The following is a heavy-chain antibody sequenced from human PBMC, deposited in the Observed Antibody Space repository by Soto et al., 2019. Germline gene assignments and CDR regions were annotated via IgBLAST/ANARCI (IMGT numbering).Heavy chain of an antibody. Sequence: GASVKVSCKASGYTFTSYAMHWVRQAPGQRLEWMGWINAGNGNTQYSQKLQGRVTITRDTSASTAYMDLSSLRSEDTAVYFCARGACSGGNCYSFHFDYWGQGTLVTVSS. CDR1: GYTFTSYA. D-gene: IGHD2-15*01. V-gene: IGHV1-3*01. CDR2: INAGNGNT. J-gene: IGHJ4*02. CDR3: ARGACSGGNCYSFHFDY.